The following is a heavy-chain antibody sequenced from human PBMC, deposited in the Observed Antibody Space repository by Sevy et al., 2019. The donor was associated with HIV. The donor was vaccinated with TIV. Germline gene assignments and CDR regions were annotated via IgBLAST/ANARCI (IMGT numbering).Heavy chain of an antibody. CDR3: ARTAFGYSYDYGPLDF. Sequence: GGSLRLSCAASGFKFSNFAMSWVRQAPGKGLEWVSAISGSGGKVYYADSVKGRFTISRDNSRNTLYLQMNSLGVEDTATYYCARTAFGYSYDYGPLDFWGQGIRVTVSS. CDR2: ISGSGGKV. V-gene: IGHV3-23*01. J-gene: IGHJ4*02. CDR1: GFKFSNFA. D-gene: IGHD4-17*01.